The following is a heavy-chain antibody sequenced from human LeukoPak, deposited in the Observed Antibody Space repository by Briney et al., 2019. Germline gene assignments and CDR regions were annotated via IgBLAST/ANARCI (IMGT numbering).Heavy chain of an antibody. Sequence: PSETLSLTCTVSGGSVSSGSYYWSWIRQPPGKGLEWIGYIYYSGSTNYNPSLKSRVTISVDTSKNQFSLKLSSVTAADTAVYYCARATVTTRVSWFDPWGQGTLVTVSS. CDR3: ARATVTTRVSWFDP. CDR1: GGSVSSGSYY. D-gene: IGHD4-11*01. V-gene: IGHV4-61*01. CDR2: IYYSGST. J-gene: IGHJ5*02.